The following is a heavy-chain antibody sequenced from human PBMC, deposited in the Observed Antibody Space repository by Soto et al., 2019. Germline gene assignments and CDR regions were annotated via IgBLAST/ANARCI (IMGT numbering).Heavy chain of an antibody. CDR1: GYTFTSYG. V-gene: IGHV1-18*01. J-gene: IGHJ5*01. Sequence: QVQLVQSGAEVKKPGASVKVSCKASGYTFTSYGISWVRQAPGQGLEWMGWISAYNGNTNYAQKLQGRVTMTTDTSTSTAYMELRSLRSDDTAVDYCARDLDCSSTSCNYYWFDYWGQGTLVTVSS. CDR2: ISAYNGNT. CDR3: ARDLDCSSTSCNYYWFDY. D-gene: IGHD2-2*01.